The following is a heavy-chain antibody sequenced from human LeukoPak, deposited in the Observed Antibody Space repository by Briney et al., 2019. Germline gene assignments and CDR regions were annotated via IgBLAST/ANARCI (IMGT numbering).Heavy chain of an antibody. V-gene: IGHV3-7*01. CDR2: IKQDGSEK. Sequence: GGSLRLSCAASGFTFSSYAMHWVRQAPGKGLEWVANIKQDGSEKYYVDSVKGRFTISRDNAKNSLYLQMNSLRAEDTAVYYCAREVRGVSNWGQGTLVTVSS. CDR3: AREVRGVSN. D-gene: IGHD3-10*01. CDR1: GFTFSSYA. J-gene: IGHJ4*02.